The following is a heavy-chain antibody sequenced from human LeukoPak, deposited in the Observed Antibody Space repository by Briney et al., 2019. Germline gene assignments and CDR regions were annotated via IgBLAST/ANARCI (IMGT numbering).Heavy chain of an antibody. V-gene: IGHV1-18*01. CDR1: GYTFTSYG. D-gene: IGHD3-9*01. CDR2: ISAYNGNT. CDR3: ARSYYDILTGYFQH. Sequence: ASVKVSCKASGYTFTSYGISWVRPAPGQGLEWMGWISAYNGNTNYAQKLQGRVTMTTDTSTSTAYRELRSLRSDDTAVYYCARSYYDILTGYFQHWGQGTLVTVSS. J-gene: IGHJ1*01.